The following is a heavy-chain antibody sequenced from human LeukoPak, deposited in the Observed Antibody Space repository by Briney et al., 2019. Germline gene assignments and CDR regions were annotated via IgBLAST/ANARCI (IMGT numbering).Heavy chain of an antibody. CDR3: ARDSGTYSTQY. Sequence: GGSLRLSCAASGFTFSSYSMNWVRQAPGKGLEWVSYISRSSSAIYYPDSVKGRFTISRDDGKNSLYLQMNSLRDGDTAVYFCARDSGTYSTQYWGQGTLVTVSS. CDR1: GFTFSSYS. V-gene: IGHV3-48*02. J-gene: IGHJ4*02. D-gene: IGHD1-26*01. CDR2: ISRSSSAI.